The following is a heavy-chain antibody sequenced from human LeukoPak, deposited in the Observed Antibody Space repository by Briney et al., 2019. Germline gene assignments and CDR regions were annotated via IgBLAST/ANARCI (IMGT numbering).Heavy chain of an antibody. CDR1: GLAFRSYE. CDR2: ISGSGGTT. CDR3: ARVKVGATDFDY. D-gene: IGHD1-26*01. J-gene: IGHJ4*02. Sequence: PGGSRRFSGAASGLAFRSYEMNWVRQAPGKGLEGVSYISGSGGTTYYADSVKGRFTISRDNAKNSLYLQMNSLRAEDTADYYCARVKVGATDFDYSGQGALVTVSS. V-gene: IGHV3-48*03.